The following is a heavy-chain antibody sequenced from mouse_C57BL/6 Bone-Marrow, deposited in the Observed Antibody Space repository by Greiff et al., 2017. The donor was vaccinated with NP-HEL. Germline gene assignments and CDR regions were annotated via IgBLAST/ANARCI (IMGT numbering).Heavy chain of an antibody. CDR3: ARTYGNHTWFAY. D-gene: IGHD2-1*01. V-gene: IGHV1-64*01. CDR2: IHPNSGST. Sequence: QVQLQQPGAELVKPGASVKLSCKASGYTFTSYWMHWVKQRPGQGLEWIGMIHPNSGSTNYNEKFKSKATLTVDKSSSTAYMQLSSLTSEDSAVYYCARTYGNHTWFAYWGQGTLVTVSA. CDR1: GYTFTSYW. J-gene: IGHJ3*01.